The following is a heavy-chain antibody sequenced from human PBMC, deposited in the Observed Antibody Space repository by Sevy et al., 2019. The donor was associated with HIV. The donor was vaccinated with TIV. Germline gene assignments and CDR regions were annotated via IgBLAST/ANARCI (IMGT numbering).Heavy chain of an antibody. CDR2: ISQGGSEE. Sequence: GGSLRLSCAASGFTFSSSSMTCVRQAPGKGLEWVATISQGGSEEYYVDSVKGRFTISRDNAKNSLYLQMNSLSAVDTAVYICPRFVSLGYWGQGTPVAVSS. CDR3: PRFVSLGY. J-gene: IGHJ4*02. CDR1: GFTFSSSS. D-gene: IGHD6-13*01. V-gene: IGHV3-7*01.